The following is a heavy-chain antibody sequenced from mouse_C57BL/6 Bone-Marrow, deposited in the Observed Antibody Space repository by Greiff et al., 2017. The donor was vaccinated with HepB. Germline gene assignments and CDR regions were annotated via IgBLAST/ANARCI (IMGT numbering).Heavy chain of an antibody. D-gene: IGHD2-3*01. Sequence: QVQLQQSGPELVKPGASVKISCKASGYAFSSSWMNWVKQRPGKGLEWIGRIYPGDGDTNYNGKFKGKATLTADKSSSTAYMQLSSLTSEDSAVYFCARWLLRGGFAYWGQGTLVTVSA. CDR1: GYAFSSSW. V-gene: IGHV1-82*01. CDR3: ARWLLRGGFAY. CDR2: IYPGDGDT. J-gene: IGHJ3*01.